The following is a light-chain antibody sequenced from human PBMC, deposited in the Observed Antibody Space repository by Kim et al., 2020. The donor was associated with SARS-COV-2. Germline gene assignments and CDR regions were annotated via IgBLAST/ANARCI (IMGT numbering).Light chain of an antibody. Sequence: QAVVTQEPSLTVSPGGTVTLTCGSSTGAVTSGHYPYWFQKKPGQAPRTLIYDTSYKHSWTPARLSGSLVGGKAALTLSGAQPEDEAEYYCLLTYGGARVFGGGTQLTVL. J-gene: IGLJ3*02. V-gene: IGLV7-46*01. CDR2: DTS. CDR3: LLTYGGARV. CDR1: TGAVTSGHY.